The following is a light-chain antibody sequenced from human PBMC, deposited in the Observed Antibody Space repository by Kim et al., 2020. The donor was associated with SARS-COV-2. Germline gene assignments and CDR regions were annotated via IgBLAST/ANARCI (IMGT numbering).Light chain of an antibody. Sequence: SYELTQPPSVSVAPGKTARITCGGNNMGSKSVHWYQQKPGQAPVLVIYYDSDRPSGIPERFSGSNSGNTATLTISGVQARDEADYYCQVWDSSSVVFGGGTQLTVL. J-gene: IGLJ2*01. CDR1: NMGSKS. CDR2: YDS. V-gene: IGLV3-21*04. CDR3: QVWDSSSVV.